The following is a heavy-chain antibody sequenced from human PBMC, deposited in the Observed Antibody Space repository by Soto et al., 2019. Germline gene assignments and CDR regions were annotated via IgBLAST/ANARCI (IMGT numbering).Heavy chain of an antibody. CDR1: GGSISSYY. CDR3: AKYYDFWSGYFSNNWFDP. Sequence: TSETLSLTCTVSGGSISSYYWSWIRQPPGKGLEWIGYIYYSGSTNYNPSLKSRVTISVDTSKNQFSLKLSSVTAADTAVYYCAKYYDFWSGYFSNNWFDPWGQGTLVTVSS. CDR2: IYYSGST. V-gene: IGHV4-59*08. D-gene: IGHD3-3*01. J-gene: IGHJ5*02.